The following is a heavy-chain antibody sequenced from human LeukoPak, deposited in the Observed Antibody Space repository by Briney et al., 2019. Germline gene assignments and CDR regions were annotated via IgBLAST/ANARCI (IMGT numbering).Heavy chain of an antibody. CDR3: AKGSSSWYPLDL. D-gene: IGHD6-13*01. V-gene: IGHV3-23*01. CDR1: GFTFRSYA. CDR2: ISGDGGST. J-gene: IGHJ5*02. Sequence: GGSLRLSCAASGFTFRSYALSWVRQAPGKGLEWVSAISGDGGSTYYADSVKGRFTISRDNSKNTLYLEMNTLSAEDTAVYYCAKGSSSWYPLDLWGQGTLVTVSS.